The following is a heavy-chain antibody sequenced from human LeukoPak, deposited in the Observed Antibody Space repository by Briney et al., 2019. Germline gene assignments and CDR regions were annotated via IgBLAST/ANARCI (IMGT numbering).Heavy chain of an antibody. Sequence: SVKVSCKASGGTFSSYAISWVRQAPGQGLEWMGGIIPIFGTANYAQKFQGRVTITADESTSTAYMELSSLRSGDTAVYYCARPLKGDCSGGSCYSDYYYYGMDVWGQGTTVTVSS. CDR1: GGTFSSYA. J-gene: IGHJ6*02. CDR3: ARPLKGDCSGGSCYSDYYYYGMDV. CDR2: IIPIFGTA. D-gene: IGHD2-15*01. V-gene: IGHV1-69*13.